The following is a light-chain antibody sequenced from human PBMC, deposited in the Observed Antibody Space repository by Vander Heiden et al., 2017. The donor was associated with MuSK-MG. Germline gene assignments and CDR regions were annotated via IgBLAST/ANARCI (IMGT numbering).Light chain of an antibody. CDR1: SLSSSS. CDR3: YARDSSGNHVL. V-gene: IGLV3-19*01. Sequence: SSELTQDPAVSVAFGQTVRITCQGDSLSSSSATWYQQKAGQAPMLIIYANNKRTAVIPDRFSGSTWGNTATLTITRAQAEDEADYYCYARDSSGNHVLFGGGTKLTVL. J-gene: IGLJ2*01. CDR2: ANN.